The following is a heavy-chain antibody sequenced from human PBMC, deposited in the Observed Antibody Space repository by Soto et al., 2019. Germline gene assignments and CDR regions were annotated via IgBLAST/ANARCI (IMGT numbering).Heavy chain of an antibody. CDR3: ASSSGNNYGVGTNYYFYY. CDR2: IIPIFGTA. D-gene: IGHD1-26*01. CDR1: GGTFSTYS. J-gene: IGHJ4*02. V-gene: IGHV1-69*06. Sequence: QVQLVQSGAEVKKPGSSVKVSCKTSGGTFSTYSIVWVRQAPGEGLEWLGGIIPIFGTANYAQKFPDRVTITADKSTHTAVMELSSLKSEDTAMYYCASSSGNNYGVGTNYYFYYCCQGTLVTVSS.